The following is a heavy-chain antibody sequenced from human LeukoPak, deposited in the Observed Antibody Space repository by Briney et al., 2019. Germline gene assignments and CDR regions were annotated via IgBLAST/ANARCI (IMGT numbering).Heavy chain of an antibody. Sequence: GGSLRLSCAASGFTFSSYGMHWVRQAPGKGLEWVAVISYDGSNKYYADSVKGRFTISRDNSKNTLYLQMNSLRAEDTAVYYCALTQSITMIVVPFWGQGTLVTVSS. CDR1: GFTFSSYG. CDR3: ALTQSITMIVVPF. J-gene: IGHJ4*02. D-gene: IGHD3-22*01. CDR2: ISYDGSNK. V-gene: IGHV3-30*03.